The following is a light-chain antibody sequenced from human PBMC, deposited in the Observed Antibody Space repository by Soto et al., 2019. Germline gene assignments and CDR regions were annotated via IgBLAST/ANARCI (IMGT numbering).Light chain of an antibody. CDR1: QSVSSN. Sequence: EMVMTQSPATLSVSPGERATLSCRASQSVSSNLAWYQQKPGQAPRLLIYGASTRATGIPVRFSGSGSETDFTLTITRLEPEDFAVYYCQQYSSSRTFGQGTKVDIK. CDR2: GAS. CDR3: QQYSSSRT. J-gene: IGKJ1*01. V-gene: IGKV3-20*01.